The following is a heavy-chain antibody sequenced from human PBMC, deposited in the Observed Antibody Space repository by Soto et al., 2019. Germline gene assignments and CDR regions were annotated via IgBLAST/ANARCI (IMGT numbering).Heavy chain of an antibody. CDR3: TGEVATGY. J-gene: IGHJ4*02. CDR2: ISRDGNNK. V-gene: IGHV3-30*03. D-gene: IGHD2-8*02. CDR1: GFTVSTSG. Sequence: PGGSLRLSCAVSGFTVSTSGFHWVRQAPGKGLEWVAVISRDGNNKFYADSVKGRFTISKDNSRNTLFLEMNSLRGDDMAVYYCTGEVATGYWGQGTLVTVSS.